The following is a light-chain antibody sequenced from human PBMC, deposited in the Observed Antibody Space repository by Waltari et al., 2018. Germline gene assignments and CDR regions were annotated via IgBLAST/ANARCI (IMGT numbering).Light chain of an antibody. V-gene: IGKV1-5*03. J-gene: IGKJ1*01. CDR3: QQYQSYWT. CDR2: EAS. Sequence: DIQVTQSPSTLSASVGDRVTITCRASQSIGRWLAWYQQKPGKAPKLLIYEASSLESGVPSRFSGSGSETEFTLTISSLKPDDFATYYCQQYQSYWTFGQGTKVEIK. CDR1: QSIGRW.